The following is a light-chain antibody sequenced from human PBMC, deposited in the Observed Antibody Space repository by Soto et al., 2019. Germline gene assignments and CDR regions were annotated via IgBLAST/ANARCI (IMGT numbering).Light chain of an antibody. CDR1: QSINSN. CDR3: QQYNNWWT. J-gene: IGKJ1*01. Sequence: EIVMTQSPATLSVSPGERATLSCRASQSINSNLAWYQQKPGQTPRLLIYGASTRATGIPARFSGSGSGTDFTLIISSLQYEDFAVYYCQQYNNWWTFGQGTKVEIK. CDR2: GAS. V-gene: IGKV3-15*01.